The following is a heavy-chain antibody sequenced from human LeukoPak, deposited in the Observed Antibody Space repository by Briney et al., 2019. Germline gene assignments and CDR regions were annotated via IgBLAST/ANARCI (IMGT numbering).Heavy chain of an antibody. V-gene: IGHV3-30-3*01. J-gene: IGHJ4*02. CDR2: ISYDGSNK. CDR3: ARDKAGAFDY. D-gene: IGHD3-10*01. CDR1: GFTFSSYA. Sequence: GGSLRLSCAASGFTFSSYAMHWVRQAPGKGLEWVAVISYDGSNKYYADSVKGRFTISRDNSKNTLYLQMNSLRAEDTAVYYCARDKAGAFDYWGQGTLVTVSS.